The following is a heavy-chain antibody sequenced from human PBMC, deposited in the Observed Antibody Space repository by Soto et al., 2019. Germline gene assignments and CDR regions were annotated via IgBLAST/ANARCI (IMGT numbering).Heavy chain of an antibody. CDR3: ARVERGTATTVVDAFDI. Sequence: QEQLQQWGAGLLKPSETLSLTCAVYGGFVSSGNYYWSWIRQPPGKGLEWIGEMSHSGGTHFNPSLKSGVTISLETSKNQFSLKMSSVTAADPALYYCARVERGTATTVVDAFDIWGPGTMVTVSS. J-gene: IGHJ3*02. D-gene: IGHD1-1*01. CDR1: GGFVSSGNYY. CDR2: MSHSGGT. V-gene: IGHV4-34*01.